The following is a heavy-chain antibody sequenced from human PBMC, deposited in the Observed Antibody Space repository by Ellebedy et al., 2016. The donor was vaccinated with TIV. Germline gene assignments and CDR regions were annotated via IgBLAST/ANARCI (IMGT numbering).Heavy chain of an antibody. J-gene: IGHJ6*02. CDR3: ARTEGYYYYGMDV. CDR2: VYYSGST. V-gene: IGHV4-39*07. Sequence: SETLSLXCTVSSGSISSTSYYWGWIRQPPGKGLEWIGTVYYSGSTYYNPSLKSRVTISVDTSKNQFSLKLSSVTAADTAVYYCARTEGYYYYGMDVWGQGTTVTVSS. CDR1: SGSISSTSYY.